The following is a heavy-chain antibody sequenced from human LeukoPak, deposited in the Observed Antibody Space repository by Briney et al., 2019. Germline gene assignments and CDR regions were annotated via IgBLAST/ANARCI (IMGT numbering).Heavy chain of an antibody. V-gene: IGHV4-38-2*01. Sequence: SETLSLTCAVSGYSISSGYYWGWIRQPPGKGLEWIGSIYHSGSTYYNPSLKSRVTISVDTSKNQFSLKLSSVTAADTAVYYCARLLMVYERYFDYWGQGALVTVSS. CDR3: ARLLMVYERYFDY. D-gene: IGHD2-8*01. CDR2: IYHSGST. CDR1: GYSISSGYY. J-gene: IGHJ4*02.